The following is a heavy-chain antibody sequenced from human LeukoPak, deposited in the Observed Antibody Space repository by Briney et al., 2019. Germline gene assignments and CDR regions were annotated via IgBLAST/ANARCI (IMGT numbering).Heavy chain of an antibody. CDR2: IFYSGST. CDR1: GDSISSSSYY. J-gene: IGHJ4*02. Sequence: SETLSLTCIVSGDSISSSSYYWGWIRQPPGKGLEWIGSIFYSGSTYYNPSLKSRVTISIDMSKNQFSLRLSSVTAAETAVYYCARHRGWNDGIDYWGQGTLVTVSS. V-gene: IGHV4-39*01. D-gene: IGHD1-1*01. CDR3: ARHRGWNDGIDY.